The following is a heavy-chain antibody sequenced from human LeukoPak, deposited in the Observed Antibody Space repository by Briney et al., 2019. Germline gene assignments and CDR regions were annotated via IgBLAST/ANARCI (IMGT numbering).Heavy chain of an antibody. D-gene: IGHD4-17*01. V-gene: IGHV3-21*01. CDR3: ARDLDYGDYIDH. CDR2: ISSSSRYI. CDR1: GFTFSSRT. Sequence: GGSLRLSCAASGFTFSSRTMNWVRQAPGKGLEWVSYISSSSRYIYYADSVKGRFTISRDNAKNSLYLQMNSLRAEDTAVYYCARDLDYGDYIDHWGQGTLVTVSS. J-gene: IGHJ4*02.